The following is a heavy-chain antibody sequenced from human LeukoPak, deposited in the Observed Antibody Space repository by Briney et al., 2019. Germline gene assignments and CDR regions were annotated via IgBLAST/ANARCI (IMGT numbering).Heavy chain of an antibody. J-gene: IGHJ3*02. Sequence: SETLSLTCIVSGGSISGYYWSWIRQPPGKGLEWIGFIYYSGSTNYNPSLESRVTISVDTSKNQFSLKLSSVTAADTAVYYCARQWGSGSYYGAFDIWGQGTMVTVSS. CDR3: ARQWGSGSYYGAFDI. D-gene: IGHD3-10*01. CDR1: GGSISGYY. V-gene: IGHV4-59*08. CDR2: IYYSGST.